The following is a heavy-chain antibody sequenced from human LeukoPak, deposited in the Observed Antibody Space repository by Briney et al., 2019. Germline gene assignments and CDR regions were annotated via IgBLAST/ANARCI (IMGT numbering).Heavy chain of an antibody. J-gene: IGHJ6*03. V-gene: IGHV4-34*01. CDR2: VNHSGRT. Sequence: SEALSLTCAVYGRSFSGYYWSWVRQPPGKGLEWMGEVNHSGRTSYNPSLKSRVTISADTSKNQFSLRMTSLTAADTAVYYCARGIRGVIITTNYYNMDVWGPGTTVTVSS. CDR3: ARGIRGVIITTNYYNMDV. CDR1: GRSFSGYY. D-gene: IGHD3-10*01.